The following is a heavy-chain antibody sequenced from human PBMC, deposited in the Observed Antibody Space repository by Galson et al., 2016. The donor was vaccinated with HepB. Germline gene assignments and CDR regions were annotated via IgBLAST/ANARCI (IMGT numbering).Heavy chain of an antibody. CDR1: GDSVSSNSAA. Sequence: CAISGDSVSSNSAAWHWIRQSPSRGLEWLGRTYYRSQWYSDYATSVKGRITINPDTSKNQLSLQLNSVTPEDTAVYYCARVDPSDYLFDYWGQGTLVTVSS. CDR2: TYYRSQWYS. D-gene: IGHD4-11*01. CDR3: ARVDPSDYLFDY. V-gene: IGHV6-1*01. J-gene: IGHJ4*02.